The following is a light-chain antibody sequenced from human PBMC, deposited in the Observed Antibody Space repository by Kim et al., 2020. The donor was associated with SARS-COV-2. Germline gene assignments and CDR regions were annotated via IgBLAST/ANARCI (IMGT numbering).Light chain of an antibody. J-gene: IGLJ1*01. V-gene: IGLV3-19*01. CDR1: SLRSYY. CDR3: NSRDSSGNHHYV. Sequence: LGQTVTITCQGDSLRSYYASWYQQKPGQAPVLVIYSKNNRPSGISDRFSGSSSGNTASLTITGAQAEDEADYYCNSRDSSGNHHYVFGTGTKVTVL. CDR2: SKN.